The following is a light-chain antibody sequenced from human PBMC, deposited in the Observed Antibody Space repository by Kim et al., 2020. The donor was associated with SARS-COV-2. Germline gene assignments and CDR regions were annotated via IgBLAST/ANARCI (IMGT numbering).Light chain of an antibody. CDR3: QQYDNWPPLT. Sequence: SPGERATLSCRASQSVSSRLAWYQQKPGQAPRLLIYGASTRAPGIPARFSGSGSGTEFTLTISSLQSEDFAVYYCQQYDNWPPLTFGGGTKVEIK. CDR2: GAS. CDR1: QSVSSR. V-gene: IGKV3D-15*01. J-gene: IGKJ4*01.